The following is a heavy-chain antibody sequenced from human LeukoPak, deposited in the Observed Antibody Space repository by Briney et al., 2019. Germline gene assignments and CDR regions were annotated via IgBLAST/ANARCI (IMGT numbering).Heavy chain of an antibody. CDR1: GGSISSGGYY. D-gene: IGHD6-19*01. Sequence: SQTLSLTCTVSGGSISSGGYYWSWIRQPPGKGLEWIGYIYYSGNTNYNPSLKNRVTISVDTSKNQFSLQLSSVTAADTAMYSCARYSSGWLNAFDIWGPGTMVTVSS. V-gene: IGHV4-61*08. CDR3: ARYSSGWLNAFDI. J-gene: IGHJ3*02. CDR2: IYYSGNT.